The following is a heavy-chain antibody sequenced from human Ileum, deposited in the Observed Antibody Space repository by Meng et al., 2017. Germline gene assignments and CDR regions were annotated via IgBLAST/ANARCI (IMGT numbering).Heavy chain of an antibody. CDR1: GYAFYGWW. CDR2: IYPDDSKT. J-gene: IGHJ5*01. Sequence: GESLKISCKGSGYAFYGWWIVWVRHTPGKGLEWMGMIYPDDSKTRYSPSFEGQVTFSADKSISTAYLQWNSLKASDSAMYYCARYGGATLAENWFDFWGQGTRVTCYS. D-gene: IGHD4-23*01. CDR3: ARYGGATLAENWFDF. V-gene: IGHV5-51*01.